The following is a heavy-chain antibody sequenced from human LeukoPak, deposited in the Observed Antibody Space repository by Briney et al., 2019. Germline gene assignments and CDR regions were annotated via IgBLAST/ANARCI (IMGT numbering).Heavy chain of an antibody. Sequence: GGSLRLSCAASGFTFSSYWMSWVRQAPGKGLEWVANIKRDGSEKYYVDSVKGRFTISRDNAKNSLYLQMNSLRAEDTAVYYCARGWSGYSYYYYYGMDVWGQGTTVTVSS. J-gene: IGHJ6*02. V-gene: IGHV3-7*01. CDR2: IKRDGSEK. CDR1: GFTFSSYW. CDR3: ARGWSGYSYYYYYGMDV. D-gene: IGHD3-3*01.